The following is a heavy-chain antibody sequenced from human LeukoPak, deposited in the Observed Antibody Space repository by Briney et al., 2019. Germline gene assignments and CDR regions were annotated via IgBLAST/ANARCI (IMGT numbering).Heavy chain of an antibody. CDR1: RGSISSHY. CDR2: IHISGRT. CDR3: AKEVVGLRYYMDV. D-gene: IGHD1-26*01. J-gene: IGHJ6*03. V-gene: IGHV4-59*11. Sequence: PSETLSLTCAVSRGSISSHYWSWIRQPPGKGLEWIGYIHISGRTNSNPALKSRLTISVDTSKNQLSLKLTSVTVADTAVYYCAKEVVGLRYYMDVWGKGTTVTVSS.